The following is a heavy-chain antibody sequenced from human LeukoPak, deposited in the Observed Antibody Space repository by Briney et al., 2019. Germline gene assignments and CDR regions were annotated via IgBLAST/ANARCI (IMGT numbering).Heavy chain of an antibody. D-gene: IGHD3-10*01. V-gene: IGHV1-18*01. Sequence: ASVKVSCKASGYTFTSYGISWVRQAPGQGLEWMGWISAYNGNTNYAQKLQGRVTMTTDTSTSTAYMELRSLRSDDTAVYYCTRDRYRPADDVSGKNWFDPWGEGTLVTVSS. CDR1: GYTFTSYG. CDR2: ISAYNGNT. CDR3: TRDRYRPADDVSGKNWFDP. J-gene: IGHJ5*02.